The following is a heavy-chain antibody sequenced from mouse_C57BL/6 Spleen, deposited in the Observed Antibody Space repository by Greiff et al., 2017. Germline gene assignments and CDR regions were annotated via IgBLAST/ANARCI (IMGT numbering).Heavy chain of an antibody. CDR2: ISYDGSN. J-gene: IGHJ3*01. D-gene: IGHD1-1*02. CDR1: GYSITSGYY. CDR3: AREGGNPFAY. V-gene: IGHV3-6*01. Sequence: EVQLQQSGPGLVKPSQSLSLTCSVTGYSITSGYYWNWIRQFPGNKLEWMGYISYDGSNNYNPSLKNRISITRDTSKNQFFLKLNSVTTEDTATYYCAREGGNPFAYWGQGTLVTVSA.